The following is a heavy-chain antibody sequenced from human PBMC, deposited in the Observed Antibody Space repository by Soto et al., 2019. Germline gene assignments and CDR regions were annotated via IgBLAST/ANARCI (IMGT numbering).Heavy chain of an antibody. CDR3: ARPHSDFWSGSEY. D-gene: IGHD3-3*01. J-gene: IGHJ4*02. CDR1: GFSFSSYA. V-gene: IGHV3-23*01. Sequence: PGGSLRLSCAASGFSFSSYAMSWVRQAPGKGLEWVSAINDNSVTTYYADSVKGRFTISRDNSKNTLYLQMNTLRAEDTARYYFARPHSDFWSGSEYWGQGTLVTVSS. CDR2: INDNSVTT.